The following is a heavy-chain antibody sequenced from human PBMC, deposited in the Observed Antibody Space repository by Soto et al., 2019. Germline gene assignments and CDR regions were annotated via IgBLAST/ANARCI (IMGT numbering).Heavy chain of an antibody. V-gene: IGHV3-33*01. D-gene: IGHD1-7*01. CDR2: VWFDGGIQ. CDR1: GFTFSDYG. J-gene: IGHJ4*02. CDR3: ARVDFGGNSYYFDY. Sequence: PGESLKISCVASGFTFSDYGIHWVRQAPDKGLEWVAVVWFDGGIQYYGDSVKGRFTISRDNSNNTVDLQMNNLRAEDTAVYYCARVDFGGNSYYFDYWGQGTPVTVSS.